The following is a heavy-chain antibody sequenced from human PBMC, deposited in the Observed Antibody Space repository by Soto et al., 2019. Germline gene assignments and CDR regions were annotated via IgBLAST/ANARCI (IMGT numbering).Heavy chain of an antibody. Sequence: SGPTLVNATQSLTLSCTFSGFSLSTSGMCVSWIRQPPGKALEWLALIDWDDDKYYSTSLKTRLTISKDTSKNQVVLTMTNMDPVDTATYYCARIRVGSRYYGSGSYSPSRFGMDVWGQGTTVTVSS. CDR3: ARIRVGSRYYGSGSYSPSRFGMDV. CDR1: GFSLSTSGMC. D-gene: IGHD3-10*01. V-gene: IGHV2-70*01. CDR2: IDWDDDK. J-gene: IGHJ6*02.